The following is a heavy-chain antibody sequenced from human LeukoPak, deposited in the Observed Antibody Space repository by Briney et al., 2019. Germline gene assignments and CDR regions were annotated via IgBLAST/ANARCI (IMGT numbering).Heavy chain of an antibody. Sequence: PGGSLRLSCAASGFTFSDYGMVWVRVRQAPGKGLEWVSYISSSGSTIYYADSVKGRFTISRDNAKNSLYLQMNSLRAEDTAVYYCAELGITMIGGVWGKGTTVTISS. CDR2: ISSSGSTI. D-gene: IGHD3-10*02. CDR3: AELGITMIGGV. J-gene: IGHJ6*04. CDR1: GFTFSDYG. V-gene: IGHV3-48*03.